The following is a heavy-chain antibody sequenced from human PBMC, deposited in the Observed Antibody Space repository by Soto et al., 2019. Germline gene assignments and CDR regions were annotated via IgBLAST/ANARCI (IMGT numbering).Heavy chain of an antibody. CDR2: INHSGST. V-gene: IGHV4-34*01. J-gene: IGHJ4*02. Sequence: SETLSLTCAVYGGSFSGYYWSWIRQPPGKGLEWIGEINHSGSTNYNPSLKSRVTISVDTSKNQFSLKLSSVTAADTAVYYCARGREDIVVVVAATIDYWGQGTLVTVSS. CDR3: ARGREDIVVVVAATIDY. D-gene: IGHD2-15*01. CDR1: GGSFSGYY.